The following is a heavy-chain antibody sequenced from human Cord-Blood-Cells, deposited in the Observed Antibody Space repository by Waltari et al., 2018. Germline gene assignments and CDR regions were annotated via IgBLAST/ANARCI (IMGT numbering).Heavy chain of an antibody. D-gene: IGHD2-2*01. CDR1: GYTFTSYA. V-gene: IGHV1-3*01. CDR3: ARGCSSTSCYEYFQH. J-gene: IGHJ1*01. Sequence: QVQLVQSGAEVKKPGASVKVSCKASGYTFTSYAMHWVRQPPGQRLAWTGWINAGNGNKKYSQKFQGRVTITRDTSASTAYMELSSLRSEDTAVYYCARGCSSTSCYEYFQHWGQGTLVTVSS. CDR2: INAGNGNK.